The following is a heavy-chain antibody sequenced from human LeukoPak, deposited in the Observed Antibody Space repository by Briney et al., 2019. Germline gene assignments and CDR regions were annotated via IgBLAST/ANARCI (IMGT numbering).Heavy chain of an antibody. V-gene: IGHV1-18*01. CDR1: GYTFTSYG. J-gene: IGHJ4*02. Sequence: ASVKVSCKSSGYTFTSYGISWVRQAPGQGLEWMGWISAYNGNTNYAQKLQGRVTMTTDTSTSTAYMELRSLRSDDTAVYYCARDVSYSYASSGPSYYFDYWGQGTLVTVSS. CDR2: ISAYNGNT. D-gene: IGHD3-22*01. CDR3: ARDVSYSYASSGPSYYFDY.